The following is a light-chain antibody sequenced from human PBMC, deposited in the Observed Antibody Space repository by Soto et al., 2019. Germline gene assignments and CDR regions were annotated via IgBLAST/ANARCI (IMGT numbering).Light chain of an antibody. Sequence: QSALTQPRSVSGSPGQSVTISCTGTSSDVGGYNYVSWYQQHPGKAPKVMIYDVSERPSGVPDRFSGSKSGNTASLTTSGLQAEDEADYYCCSYAGSQRYVLGTGTKLTVL. CDR3: CSYAGSQRYV. CDR1: SSDVGGYNY. J-gene: IGLJ1*01. V-gene: IGLV2-11*01. CDR2: DVS.